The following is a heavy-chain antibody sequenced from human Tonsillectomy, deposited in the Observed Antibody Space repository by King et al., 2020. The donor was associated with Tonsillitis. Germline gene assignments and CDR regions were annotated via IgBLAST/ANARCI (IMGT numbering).Heavy chain of an antibody. V-gene: IGHV4-34*01. CDR3: ARGIRIRNYPTGDYYYGMDV. CDR1: GGSFSDYY. Sequence: VQLQQWGAGLLKPSETLSLTCAVYGGSFSDYYWSWIRQPPGKGLEWIGEINHSGSTNYSPSLKRRVTISVDTSKNQFSLMLSSVTAADTAVYYCARGIRIRNYPTGDYYYGMDVWGQGTTVTVSS. J-gene: IGHJ6*02. D-gene: IGHD4-11*01. CDR2: INHSGST.